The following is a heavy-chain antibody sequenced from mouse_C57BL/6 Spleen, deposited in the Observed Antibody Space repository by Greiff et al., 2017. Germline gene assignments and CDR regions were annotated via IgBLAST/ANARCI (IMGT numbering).Heavy chain of an antibody. CDR3: ATFYCYGSSYYAMDY. Sequence: QVQLQQSGAELAKPGASVKLSCKASGYTFTSYWMHWVNQRPGQGLEWIGYINPSSGYTKYNQKFKDQATLTADKSSSTAYMQLSSLTYEDSAVYDCATFYCYGSSYYAMDYWGQGTSVTVSS. CDR1: GYTFTSYW. V-gene: IGHV1-7*01. D-gene: IGHD1-1*01. J-gene: IGHJ4*01. CDR2: INPSSGYT.